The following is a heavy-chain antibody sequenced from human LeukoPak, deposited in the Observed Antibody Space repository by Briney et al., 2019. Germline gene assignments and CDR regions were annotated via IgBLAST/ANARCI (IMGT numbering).Heavy chain of an antibody. Sequence: NTSETLSLTCTVSGGSISSYYWSWIRQPPGKGLEWIGEINHSGSTNYNPSLKSRVTISVDTSKNQFSLKLSSVTAADTAVYYCARERIQLANWFDPWGQGTLVTVSS. CDR2: INHSGST. V-gene: IGHV4-34*01. CDR1: GGSISSYY. D-gene: IGHD5-18*01. CDR3: ARERIQLANWFDP. J-gene: IGHJ5*02.